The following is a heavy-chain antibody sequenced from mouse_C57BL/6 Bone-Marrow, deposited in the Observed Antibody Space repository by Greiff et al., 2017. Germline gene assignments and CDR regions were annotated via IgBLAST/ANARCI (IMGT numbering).Heavy chain of an antibody. CDR2: IYPRDGST. Sequence: VKLVESDAELVKPGASVKISCKVSGYTFTDHTIHWMKQRPEQGLEWIGYIYPRDGSTKYNEKFKGKATLTADKSSSTAYMQLNSLTSEDSAVYFCARGPYYYGSRGDYWGQGTTLTVSS. V-gene: IGHV1-78*01. J-gene: IGHJ2*01. CDR1: GYTFTDHT. CDR3: ARGPYYYGSRGDY. D-gene: IGHD1-1*01.